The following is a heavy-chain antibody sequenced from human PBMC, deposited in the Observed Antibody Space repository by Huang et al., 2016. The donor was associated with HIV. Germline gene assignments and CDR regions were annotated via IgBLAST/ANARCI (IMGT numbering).Heavy chain of an antibody. CDR2: IYWEDDK. V-gene: IGHV2-5*02. D-gene: IGHD3-22*01. CDR1: GFSLSTSGVG. Sequence: QITLKESGPTLVKPTQTLTLTCTFSGFSLSTSGVGVGWIRQPPGKALEWLALIYWEDDKRYSPSLKSRLTITKDTSKNQVVLTMTNMDPVDTATYYCAHSITMIVVVNDNWFDPWGQGTLVTVSS. J-gene: IGHJ5*02. CDR3: AHSITMIVVVNDNWFDP.